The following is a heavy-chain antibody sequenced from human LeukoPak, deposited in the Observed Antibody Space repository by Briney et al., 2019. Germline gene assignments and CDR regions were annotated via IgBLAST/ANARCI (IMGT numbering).Heavy chain of an antibody. CDR2: INPASGNT. CDR3: ARDVSRGWFRFY. Sequence: ASVKVSCKASGYTFTSYDINWVRQATGQGLEWMGWINPASGNTGYAQKFQGRVTLTRNTSITTAYMELTGLDSDDTAVYYCARDVSRGWFRFYWGQGTLVTVSS. D-gene: IGHD6-19*01. V-gene: IGHV1-8*01. CDR1: GYTFTSYD. J-gene: IGHJ4*02.